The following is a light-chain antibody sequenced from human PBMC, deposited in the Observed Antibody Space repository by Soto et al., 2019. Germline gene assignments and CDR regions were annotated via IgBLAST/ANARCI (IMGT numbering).Light chain of an antibody. CDR3: QQSYTTPRT. V-gene: IGKV1-39*01. J-gene: IGKJ2*01. CDR1: LSISTE. Sequence: DFQMTQSPSSLSASVGDRVTITCRASLSISTELNWYQQKPGKAPKVLIFGASSLQSGVPSRFSGIGSGTDFTLTISNLQPEDFATYYCQQSYTTPRTFGQGTKLEIK. CDR2: GAS.